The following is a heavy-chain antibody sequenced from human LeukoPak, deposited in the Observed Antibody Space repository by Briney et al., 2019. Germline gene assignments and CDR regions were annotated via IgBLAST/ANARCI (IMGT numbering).Heavy chain of an antibody. Sequence: ASVKVSCKASGYTFTSYAMHWVRQAPGQGLEWMGGIIPIFGTANYAQKFQGRVTITTDESTSTAYMELSSLRSEDTAVYYCARDPGVVVIYAFDIWGQGTMVTVSS. CDR2: IIPIFGTA. V-gene: IGHV1-69*05. CDR1: GYTFTSYA. D-gene: IGHD3-22*01. J-gene: IGHJ3*02. CDR3: ARDPGVVVIYAFDI.